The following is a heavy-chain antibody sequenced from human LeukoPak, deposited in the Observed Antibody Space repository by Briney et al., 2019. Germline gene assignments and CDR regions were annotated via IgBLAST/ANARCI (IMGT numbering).Heavy chain of an antibody. V-gene: IGHV1-2*02. CDR3: ARPNGDYYNWFDP. J-gene: IGHJ5*02. CDR2: TNPNSGDT. D-gene: IGHD2-21*02. CDR1: GYTFTGYS. Sequence: ASVMVSCKASGYTFTGYSIHWVRQAPGQGLEWMGCTNPNSGDTNYPQKFQDRVTLSRDTSISTAYMELTDLRSDDTAMYYCARPNGDYYNWFDPCGQGTLVTVSS.